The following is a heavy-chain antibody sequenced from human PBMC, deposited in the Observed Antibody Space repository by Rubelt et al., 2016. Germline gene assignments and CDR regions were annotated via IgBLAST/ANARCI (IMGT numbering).Heavy chain of an antibody. D-gene: IGHD1-1*01. CDR3: ARDLIVGYPGTTDFDY. Sequence: GFTFSSYTMHWVRQAPGKGLEWVALISYDGSNKNYPDSVKGRFTISRDNAKNSLYLQMNSLRAQDTAVHYWARDLIVGYPGTTDFDYWGQVTLVTVSS. CDR2: ISYDGSNK. J-gene: IGHJ4*02. CDR1: GFTFSSYT. V-gene: IGHV3-30*04.